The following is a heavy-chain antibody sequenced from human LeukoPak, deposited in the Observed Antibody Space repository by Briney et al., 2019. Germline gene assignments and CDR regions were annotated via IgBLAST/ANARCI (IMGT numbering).Heavy chain of an antibody. Sequence: KASETLTLTCTVSGGSISSSRYYWGWIRQPPGRGLEWIGSIYTSGSTYYNPSLKSRVTISVDTSKNQFSLKLSSVTAADTAVYYCAPLGSGWYDFDYWGQGTLVTVSS. J-gene: IGHJ4*02. CDR3: APLGSGWYDFDY. V-gene: IGHV4-39*01. CDR1: GGSISSSRYY. CDR2: IYTSGST. D-gene: IGHD6-19*01.